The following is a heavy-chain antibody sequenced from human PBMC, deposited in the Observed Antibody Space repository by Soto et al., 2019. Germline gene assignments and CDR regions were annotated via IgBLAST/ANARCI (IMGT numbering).Heavy chain of an antibody. CDR2: ISSSSSYT. D-gene: IGHD5-12*01. Sequence: QVQLVESGGGLVKPGGSLRLSCAASGFTFSDYYMSWIRQAPGKWLEWVSYISSSSSYTNYADSVKGRFTISRDNAKNSLYLQMNSLRAEDTAVYYCARGGNSGYDYVVYWGQGTLVTVSS. J-gene: IGHJ4*02. CDR3: ARGGNSGYDYVVY. V-gene: IGHV3-11*05. CDR1: GFTFSDYY.